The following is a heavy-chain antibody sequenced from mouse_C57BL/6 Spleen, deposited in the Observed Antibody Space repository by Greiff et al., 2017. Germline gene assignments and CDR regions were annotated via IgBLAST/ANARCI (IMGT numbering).Heavy chain of an antibody. Sequence: EVMLVESGEGLVKPGGSLKLSYAASGFTFSSYAMSWVRQTPEKRLEWVAYISSGGDYIYYADTVKGRFTISRDNARNTLYLQMSSLKSEDTAMYYCTRELRGFYAMDYWGQGTSVTVSS. CDR1: GFTFSSYA. D-gene: IGHD1-1*01. CDR2: ISSGGDYI. J-gene: IGHJ4*01. V-gene: IGHV5-9-1*02. CDR3: TRELRGFYAMDY.